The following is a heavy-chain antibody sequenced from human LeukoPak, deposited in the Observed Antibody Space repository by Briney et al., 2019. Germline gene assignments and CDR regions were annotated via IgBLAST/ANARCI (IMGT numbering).Heavy chain of an antibody. CDR2: ISSTSTYI. CDR1: GFTFSSFT. J-gene: IGHJ4*02. Sequence: GGSLRLSCAASGFTFSSFTMNWVRQAPGKGLEWVSSISSTSTYIHYADSVKGRFTISRDNAKNSLYLQMNSLRAEDTAVYYCARFDYADYPAFDYWGQGTLVTVSS. V-gene: IGHV3-21*01. CDR3: ARFDYADYPAFDY. D-gene: IGHD4-17*01.